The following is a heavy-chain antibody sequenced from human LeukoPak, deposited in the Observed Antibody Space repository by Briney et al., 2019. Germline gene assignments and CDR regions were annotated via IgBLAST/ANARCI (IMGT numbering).Heavy chain of an antibody. CDR3: AEDRLLWRDAFDI. CDR1: GFTFSSYG. V-gene: IGHV3-23*01. J-gene: IGHJ3*02. Sequence: PGGSLRLSCAASGFTFSSYGMSWVRQAPGKGLEWVSAISGSGGSTYYADSVKGRFTISRDNSKNTLYLQMNSLRAEDTAVYYCAEDRLLWRDAFDIWGQGTMVTVSS. CDR2: ISGSGGST. D-gene: IGHD3-10*01.